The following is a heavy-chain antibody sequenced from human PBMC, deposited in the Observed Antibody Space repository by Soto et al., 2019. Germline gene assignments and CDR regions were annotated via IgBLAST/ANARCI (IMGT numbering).Heavy chain of an antibody. Sequence: QVQLEESGGGVVQPGRSLRLSCKASGFTFTSYGMHWVRQAPGKGLEWVALISYDGSDKLYADSVEGQFTISRDNSKNTVYLQMNSLRIEDTAMYHCGKFSDIEVPGMGDWFDPWGQGTLVTVTS. CDR3: GKFSDIEVPGMGDWFDP. CDR1: GFTFTSYG. D-gene: IGHD6-19*01. V-gene: IGHV3-30*18. CDR2: ISYDGSDK. J-gene: IGHJ5*02.